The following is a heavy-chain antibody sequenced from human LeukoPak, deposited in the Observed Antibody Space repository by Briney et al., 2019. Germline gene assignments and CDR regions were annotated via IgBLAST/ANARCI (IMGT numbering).Heavy chain of an antibody. V-gene: IGHV3-7*01. CDR1: GFTFSSYW. D-gene: IGHD3-10*01. CDR3: ARVPLTDYYGSGSWPYFDY. J-gene: IGHJ4*02. CDR2: IKQDGSEK. Sequence: GGSLRLSCAASGFTFSSYWMSWVRQAPGKGLEWVANIKQDGSEKYYVGSVKGRFTISRDNAKNSLYLQMNSLRAEDTAVYYCARVPLTDYYGSGSWPYFDYWGQGTLVTVSS.